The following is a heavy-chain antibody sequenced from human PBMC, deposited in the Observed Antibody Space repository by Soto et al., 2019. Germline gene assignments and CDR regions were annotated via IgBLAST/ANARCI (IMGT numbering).Heavy chain of an antibody. CDR2: MNPNSGDT. CDR1: GYTFINYD. V-gene: IGHV1-8*01. D-gene: IGHD7-27*01. J-gene: IGHJ4*02. CDR3: ARNRGETGDFDY. Sequence: QVQLVQSGAEVKKPGASVKVSCKASGYTFINYDINWVRQATGHGLEWMGWMNPNSGDTGYAQKFQGRVSMTRNAAISTAFMELSSLESDDTAVYYCARNRGETGDFDYWGQGTLVTVSS.